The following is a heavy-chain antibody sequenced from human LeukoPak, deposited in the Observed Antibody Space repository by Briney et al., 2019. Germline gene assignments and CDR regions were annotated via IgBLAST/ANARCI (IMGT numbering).Heavy chain of an antibody. CDR3: ARARRLSLDYFDY. J-gene: IGHJ4*02. CDR2: IYYSGNT. Sequence: SETLSLTCSVSGGSIRSSSYYWGWIRQPPGKGLEWIGTIYYSGNTYYNPSLKSRVSISVDTSKNQFSLKLSSVTAADTAVYYCARARRLSLDYFDYWGQGTLVTVSS. V-gene: IGHV4-39*07. D-gene: IGHD3-16*01. CDR1: GGSIRSSSYY.